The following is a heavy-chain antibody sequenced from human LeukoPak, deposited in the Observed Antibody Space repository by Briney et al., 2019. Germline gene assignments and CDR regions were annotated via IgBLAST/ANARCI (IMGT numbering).Heavy chain of an antibody. Sequence: GGSLRLSCAASGFTFSSYSMNWVRQAPGKGLEWVSYISSSSSTIYYADSVKGRFTISRDNAKNSLYLQMNSLRAEDTAVYYCAKDTPLRYWGQGTLVTVSS. CDR3: AKDTPLRY. CDR2: ISSSSSTI. CDR1: GFTFSSYS. J-gene: IGHJ4*02. V-gene: IGHV3-48*01.